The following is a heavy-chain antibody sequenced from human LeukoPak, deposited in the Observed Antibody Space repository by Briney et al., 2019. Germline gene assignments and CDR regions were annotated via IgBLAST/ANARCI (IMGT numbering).Heavy chain of an antibody. CDR1: GFTFSDYY. CDR2: ISSSGSTI. V-gene: IGHV3-11*01. D-gene: IGHD6-13*01. Sequence: GGSLRLSCAASGFTFSDYYMSWIRQAPGKGPEWVSYISSSGSTIYYADSVKGRFTISRDNAKNSLYLQMNSLRAEDTAVYYCARVRQQLTPYFDYWGQGTLVTASS. J-gene: IGHJ4*02. CDR3: ARVRQQLTPYFDY.